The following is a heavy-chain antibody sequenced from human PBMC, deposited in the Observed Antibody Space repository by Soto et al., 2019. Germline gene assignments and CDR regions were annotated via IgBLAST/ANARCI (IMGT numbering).Heavy chain of an antibody. CDR2: ISKSGSTK. Sequence: GGFLRLSCAASGFTFSSYEMNWVRQAPGKGLEWVSHISKSGSTKSFADSVKGRFTISRDNAKNSLYLQMNSLRVEDTAVYYCARLGDCGSTTCYNWYFDLWGRGTLVTVSS. J-gene: IGHJ2*01. CDR3: ARLGDCGSTTCYNWYFDL. CDR1: GFTFSSYE. D-gene: IGHD2-2*02. V-gene: IGHV3-48*03.